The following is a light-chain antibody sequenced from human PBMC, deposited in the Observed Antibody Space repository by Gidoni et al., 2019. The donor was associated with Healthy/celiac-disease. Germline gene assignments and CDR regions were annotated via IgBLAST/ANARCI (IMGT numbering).Light chain of an antibody. CDR3: QQYYSTPLT. J-gene: IGKJ4*01. CDR2: WAS. Sequence: IVMTQSSDSLAVSLGERASLNCKSSQSVLYSSNNKTYLAWYQQKPGQPPKLLIYWASTRESGVPDRFSGSGSGTDFTLTISSLQAEDVAVYYCQQYYSTPLTFXGXTKVEIK. V-gene: IGKV4-1*01. CDR1: QSVLYSSNNKTY.